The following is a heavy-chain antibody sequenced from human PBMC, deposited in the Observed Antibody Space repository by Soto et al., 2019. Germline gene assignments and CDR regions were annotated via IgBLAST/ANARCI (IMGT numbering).Heavy chain of an antibody. CDR3: ARAIVVTIGGMDV. Sequence: SETLSLTCSVSGGSINSGDYYWSWVRQPPGKGLEWIGYIYDSGSTYFNPSLKSRVTISKDTSRNQFSLRLSSVTAADTAVYYCARAIVVTIGGMDVWGQGTTVTVSS. CDR1: GGSINSGDYY. V-gene: IGHV4-30-4*01. CDR2: IYDSGST. D-gene: IGHD5-12*01. J-gene: IGHJ6*02.